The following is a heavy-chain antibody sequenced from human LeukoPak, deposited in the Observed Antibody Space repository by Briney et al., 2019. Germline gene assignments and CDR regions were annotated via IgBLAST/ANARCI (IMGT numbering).Heavy chain of an antibody. V-gene: IGHV4-4*07. CDR3: ARAPIGSHLDY. D-gene: IGHD1-26*01. CDR2: IYTSGGT. Sequence: SETVSLTCTVSGDSVSSYYWSWVRQPAGKGLEWIGRIYTSGGTNYNPSLTSRVTISLDTSRNQFSLKVTSLTAADTAVYYCARAPIGSHLDYWGPGTLVTASS. J-gene: IGHJ4*02. CDR1: GDSVSSYY.